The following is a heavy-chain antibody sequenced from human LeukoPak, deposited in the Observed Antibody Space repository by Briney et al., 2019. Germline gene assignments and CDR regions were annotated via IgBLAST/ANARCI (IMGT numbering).Heavy chain of an antibody. J-gene: IGHJ2*01. CDR2: INCAESYA. V-gene: IGHV5-10-1*01. Sequence: GESLKISCEGSGYIFTNYWISWVRQMPGRSLEWMGWINCAESYAIYSPSFQGQVTMSADTSIRTVYLQWASLRTSDTAIYYCARAATVTGDWYFDFWGPGTLVTVSP. D-gene: IGHD4-17*01. CDR1: GYIFTNYW. CDR3: ARAATVTGDWYFDF.